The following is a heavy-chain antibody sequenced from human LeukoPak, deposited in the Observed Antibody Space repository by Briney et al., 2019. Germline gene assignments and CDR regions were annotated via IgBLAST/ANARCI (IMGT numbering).Heavy chain of an antibody. CDR2: IYPGDSDT. J-gene: IGHJ3*02. V-gene: IGHV5-51*01. D-gene: IGHD4-23*01. CDR3: ARRDGYGGNFDAFDI. CDR1: GYSFTSYW. Sequence: GESLKISCKGSGYSFTSYWIGWVRQMPGKGLEWMGIIYPGDSDTRYSPSFQGQVTISADKSISTAYLQWSSLKASDTAMYYCARRDGYGGNFDAFDIWGQGTMVTVSS.